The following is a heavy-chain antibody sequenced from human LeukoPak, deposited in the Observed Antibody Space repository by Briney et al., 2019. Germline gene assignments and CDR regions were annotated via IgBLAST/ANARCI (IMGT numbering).Heavy chain of an antibody. Sequence: SGPTLVNPSETLSLTCTVSGGSISTYYWAWIRQPPRHGLEWIGYISYSGSTNYNPSLKSRVTISVDTSKNQLSLKLNSVTAADTAVYYCARYIWGSYPTFEDYWGQGSLVTVSS. J-gene: IGHJ4*02. CDR2: ISYSGST. CDR1: GGSISTYY. CDR3: ARYIWGSYPTFEDY. D-gene: IGHD3-16*02. V-gene: IGHV4-59*01.